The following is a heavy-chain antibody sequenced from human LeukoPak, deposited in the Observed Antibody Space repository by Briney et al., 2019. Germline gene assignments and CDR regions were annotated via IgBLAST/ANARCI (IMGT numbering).Heavy chain of an antibody. CDR1: GFTFSSFN. D-gene: IGHD6-19*01. V-gene: IGHV3-21*01. CDR2: ISSTSSLI. J-gene: IGHJ4*02. Sequence: PGGSLRLSCAASGFTFSSFNMNWVRQAPGKGLEWVSSISSTSSLIWSADSLKGRFTISRDNAENSLYLQMDSLRAEDTAVYYCARYNSGWNDYWGQGTLVTVSS. CDR3: ARYNSGWNDY.